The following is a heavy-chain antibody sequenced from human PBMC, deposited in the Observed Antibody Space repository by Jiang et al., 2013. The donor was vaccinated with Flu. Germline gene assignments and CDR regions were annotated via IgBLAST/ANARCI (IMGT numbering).Heavy chain of an antibody. CDR3: GVGYCSGGSCLFDP. CDR2: INPNSGGT. J-gene: IGHJ5*02. Sequence: WVRQAPGQGLEWMGRINPNSGGTNYAQKFQGRVTMTRNTSISTAYMELSSLRSEDTAVYYCGVGYCSGGSCLFDPWGQGTLVTVSS. D-gene: IGHD2-15*01. V-gene: IGHV1-8*01.